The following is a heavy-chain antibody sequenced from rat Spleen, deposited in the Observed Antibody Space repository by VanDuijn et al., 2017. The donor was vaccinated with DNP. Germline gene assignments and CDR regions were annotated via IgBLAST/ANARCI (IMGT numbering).Heavy chain of an antibody. CDR3: ATHGYDY. CDR2: IKSDGSRT. CDR1: GFTFSDYN. D-gene: IGHD1-12*03. J-gene: IGHJ2*01. V-gene: IGHV5S10*01. Sequence: EVQLVESGGGLVQPGRSLKLSCAASGFTFSDYNMAWVRQAPGRGLEWIASIKSDGSRTYYADSVKGRFTISRDNAKTTLFLQMDSLRSEDTATYYCATHGYDYWGQGVMVTVSS.